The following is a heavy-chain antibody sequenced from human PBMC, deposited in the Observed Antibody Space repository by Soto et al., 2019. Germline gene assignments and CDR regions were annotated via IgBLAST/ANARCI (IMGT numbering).Heavy chain of an antibody. CDR3: VRHSLGGTDS. V-gene: IGHV4-39*01. D-gene: IGHD6-19*01. J-gene: IGHJ4*02. CDR2: IYYSGST. Sequence: SETLSLTWTVSGGSISSSSYYWGWIRQPPGKGLEWIGSIYYSGSTYYNPSLKSRVTISVDTSKNQFSLSLNSVTAADTAVFYCVRHSLGGTDSWGQGTLVTVSS. CDR1: GGSISSSSYY.